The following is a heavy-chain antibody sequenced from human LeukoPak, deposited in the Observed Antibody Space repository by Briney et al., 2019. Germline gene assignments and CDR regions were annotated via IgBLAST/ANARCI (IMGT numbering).Heavy chain of an antibody. CDR1: GFTFSSYW. CDR3: ARGQQLN. V-gene: IGHV3-7*01. J-gene: IGHJ4*02. D-gene: IGHD6-13*01. Sequence: PGGSLRLSCAAPGFTFSSYWMSWVRQAPGKGLEWAANIKQDGSEKYYVDSVEGRFTISRDNAKNSLYLQMNSLRAEDTAVYYCARGQQLNWGQGTLVTVSS. CDR2: IKQDGSEK.